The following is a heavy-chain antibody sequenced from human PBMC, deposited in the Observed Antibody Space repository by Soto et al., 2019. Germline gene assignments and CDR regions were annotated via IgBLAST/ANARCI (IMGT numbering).Heavy chain of an antibody. CDR3: ARGPPWMDAFDI. CDR2: ISHTWTT. Sequence: QVQLQVSGPGLVEPSSSLSLTGTFSVGSISWDYWSWILQSPGKGREWVAYISHTWTTDYKPSLSSRITISLDTSKKQYSLKMSSVTAADTALYYAARGPPWMDAFDIWGQGTKVTVS. D-gene: IGHD5-12*01. J-gene: IGHJ3*02. V-gene: IGHV4-59*01. CDR1: VGSISWDY.